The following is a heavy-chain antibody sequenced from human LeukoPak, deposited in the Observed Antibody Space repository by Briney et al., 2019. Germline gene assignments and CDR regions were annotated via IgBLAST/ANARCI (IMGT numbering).Heavy chain of an antibody. CDR3: AKVAYYYGSGSYFQAYFDY. CDR1: GFTFSSYA. V-gene: IGHV3-23*01. D-gene: IGHD3-10*01. Sequence: GGSLRLSCAASGFTFSSYAMGWVRQAPGNGLEWELSVSGGNDNTHYADSVKGRLTIYRDNSNNTLYLQMNGLRAEDTALYYCAKVAYYYGSGSYFQAYFDYWGQGTLVTVSS. J-gene: IGHJ4*02. CDR2: VSGGNDNT.